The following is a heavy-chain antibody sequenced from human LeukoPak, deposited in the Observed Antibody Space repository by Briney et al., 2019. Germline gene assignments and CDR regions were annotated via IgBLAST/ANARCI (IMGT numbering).Heavy chain of an antibody. CDR2: ISYEGSNK. V-gene: IGHV3-30*04. J-gene: IGHJ3*02. Sequence: GRSLRLSCAASGFTFSSYAMHWVRQAPGKGLEWVAVISYEGSNKYYADSVKGRFTISRDNSKNTLYLQTNSLRAEDTAVYYCARDLNYYDSSGYSLGAFDIWGQGTMVTVSS. D-gene: IGHD3-22*01. CDR3: ARDLNYYDSSGYSLGAFDI. CDR1: GFTFSSYA.